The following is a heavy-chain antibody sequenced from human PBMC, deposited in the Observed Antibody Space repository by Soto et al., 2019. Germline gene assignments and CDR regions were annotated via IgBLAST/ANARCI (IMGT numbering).Heavy chain of an antibody. D-gene: IGHD5-12*01. V-gene: IGHV3-74*01. Sequence: GGSLRLSCAASGFTFSSYWMHWVRQAPGKGLVWVSRINSDGSSTSYADSVKGRFTISRDNAKNTLYLQMNSLRAEDTAVYYCARAHVDIVATIPEATYGTDVWGQGTTVTVSS. CDR2: INSDGSST. CDR1: GFTFSSYW. CDR3: ARAHVDIVATIPEATYGTDV. J-gene: IGHJ6*02.